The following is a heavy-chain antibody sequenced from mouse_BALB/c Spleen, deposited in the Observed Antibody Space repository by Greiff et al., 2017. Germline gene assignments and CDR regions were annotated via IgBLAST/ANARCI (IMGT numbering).Heavy chain of an antibody. CDR3: ARYHYGSSGFAY. V-gene: IGHV1-54*01. CDR2: INPGSGGT. Sequence: QVQLKQSGAELVRPGTSVKVSCKASGYAFTNYLIEWVKQRPGQGLEWIGVINPGSGGTNYNEKFKGKATLTADKSSSTAYMQLSSLTSDDSAVYFCARYHYGSSGFAYWGQGTLVTVSA. CDR1: GYAFTNYL. D-gene: IGHD1-1*01. J-gene: IGHJ3*01.